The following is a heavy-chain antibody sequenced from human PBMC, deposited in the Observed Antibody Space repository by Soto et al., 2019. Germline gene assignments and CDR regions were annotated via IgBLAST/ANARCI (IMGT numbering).Heavy chain of an antibody. CDR1: GFTFSSYA. CDR2: ISGSGGST. V-gene: IGHV3-23*01. CDR3: AKDHPGSSPYYYGMDV. Sequence: PGGSLRLSCAASGFTFSSYAMSWVRQAPGKGLEWVSAISGSGGSTYYADSVKGRFTISRDNSKNTLYLQMNSLRAEDTAVYYCAKDHPGSSPYYYGMDVWGQGTTVTVSS. D-gene: IGHD6-13*01. J-gene: IGHJ6*02.